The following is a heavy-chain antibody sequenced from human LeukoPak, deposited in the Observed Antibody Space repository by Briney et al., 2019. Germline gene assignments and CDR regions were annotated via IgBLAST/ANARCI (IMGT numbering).Heavy chain of an antibody. CDR1: GGTFSSYA. V-gene: IGHV1-18*01. CDR2: ISAYNGNT. Sequence: ASVKVSCKASGGTFSSYAISWVRQAPGQGLEWMGWISAYNGNTNYAQKLQGRVTMTTDTSTSTAYMELRSLRSDDTAVYYCARVRSYADAFDIWGQGTMVTVSS. J-gene: IGHJ3*02. CDR3: ARVRSYADAFDI. D-gene: IGHD6-6*01.